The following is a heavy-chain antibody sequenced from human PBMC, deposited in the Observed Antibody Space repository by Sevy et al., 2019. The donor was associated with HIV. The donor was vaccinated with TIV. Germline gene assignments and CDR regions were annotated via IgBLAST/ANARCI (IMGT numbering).Heavy chain of an antibody. CDR1: GFTFSSYY. CDR3: AKDVPDQSWYDDFWSGSPCFDY. CDR2: MSGRGGST. J-gene: IGHJ4*02. D-gene: IGHD3-3*01. Sequence: GGSLRLSCAASGFTFSSYYMNWVRQAPGKGLEWVSGMSGRGGSTDYADSVKGRFTISRDNSKNTLYLQMNSLRAEDTAIYYCAKDVPDQSWYDDFWSGSPCFDYWGRGTLVTVSS. V-gene: IGHV3-23*01.